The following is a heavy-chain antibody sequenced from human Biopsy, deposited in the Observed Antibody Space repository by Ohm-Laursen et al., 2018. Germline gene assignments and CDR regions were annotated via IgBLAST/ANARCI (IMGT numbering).Heavy chain of an antibody. CDR2: IYYSVMT. J-gene: IGHJ6*02. CDR3: ARDSGILNYGNFKYYHYYGMDV. D-gene: IGHD4-11*01. CDR1: GDSVTKYY. Sequence: TLSLTWTASGDSVTKYYWSWIRQPPGKGLEWIGHIYYSVMTNYNPSLQSRVSISVDTSRNQVSLTLSSVTAADTAVYYCARDSGILNYGNFKYYHYYGMDVWGQGTKVTVSS. V-gene: IGHV4-59*02.